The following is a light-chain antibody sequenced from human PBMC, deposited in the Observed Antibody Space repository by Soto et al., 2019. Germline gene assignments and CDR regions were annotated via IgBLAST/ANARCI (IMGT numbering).Light chain of an antibody. CDR2: AAS. V-gene: IGKV3-15*01. CDR3: KQYNPWTLWT. Sequence: EVVITQSPATLSVSPGYIATLSCTASEDVTSSLAWYQQKPGQPPRLLIYAASTRATDVPARFSGGGSETELTLTISSLPSEDFAVYYRKQYNPWTLWTLGQGTKVDI. CDR1: EDVTSS. J-gene: IGKJ1*01.